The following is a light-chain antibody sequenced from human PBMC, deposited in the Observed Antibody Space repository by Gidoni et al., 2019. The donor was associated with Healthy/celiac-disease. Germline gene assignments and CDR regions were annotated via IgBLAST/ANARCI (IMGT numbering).Light chain of an antibody. CDR1: SSDVGVYNY. Sequence: QSALTQPRSVSGSPGQSVTISCTGTSSDVGVYNYVYWYQQQPGKAPKLMIYDVSKRPPGVPDRFSGSKSGNTASLTISGLQAEDEADYYCCSYAGSYTWVFGGGTKLTVL. CDR2: DVS. CDR3: CSYAGSYTWV. J-gene: IGLJ3*02. V-gene: IGLV2-11*01.